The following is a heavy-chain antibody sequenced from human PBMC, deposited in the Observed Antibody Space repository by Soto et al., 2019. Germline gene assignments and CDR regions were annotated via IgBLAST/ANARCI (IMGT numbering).Heavy chain of an antibody. CDR3: TTDLTSYDFWSGSPRLGMDV. Sequence: EVQLVESGGGLVKPGGSLRLSCAASGFTFSNAWMSWVRQAPGKGLEWVGRIKSKTDGGTTDYAAPVKGRFTISRDDSKNTLYLQMNSLKTEDTAVYCCTTDLTSYDFWSGSPRLGMDVCGQGTTVTVSS. V-gene: IGHV3-15*01. D-gene: IGHD3-3*01. J-gene: IGHJ6*02. CDR1: GFTFSNAW. CDR2: IKSKTDGGTT.